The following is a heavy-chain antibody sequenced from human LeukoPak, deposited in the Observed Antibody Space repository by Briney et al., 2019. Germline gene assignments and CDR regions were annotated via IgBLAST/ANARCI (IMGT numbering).Heavy chain of an antibody. Sequence: GGSLRLSCAASGFTFSSYWMHWVRQAPGKGLVWVSRINTDGSSTSYADSVKGRFTISRDNAKNTLYLQMNSLRAEDTAVYYCARAIAVDAFDIWGQGTMVTVPS. J-gene: IGHJ3*02. CDR1: GFTFSSYW. V-gene: IGHV3-74*01. D-gene: IGHD6-19*01. CDR3: ARAIAVDAFDI. CDR2: INTDGSST.